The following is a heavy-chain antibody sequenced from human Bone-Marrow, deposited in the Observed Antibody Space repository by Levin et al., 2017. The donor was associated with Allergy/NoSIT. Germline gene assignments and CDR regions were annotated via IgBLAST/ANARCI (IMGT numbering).Heavy chain of an antibody. CDR2: IQHTGST. J-gene: IGHJ3*01. V-gene: IGHV4-30-2*06. CDR1: GDSISSGGSS. CDR3: ARLNWNEVERDSDDTFGV. D-gene: IGHD1-20*01. Sequence: SETLSLTCAVSGDSISSGGSSWSWIRQSPGKGLEWIGFIQHTGSTYYSLSLRIRVAMSVDGSKNQLSLRLNSVTAADTAVYYCARLNWNEVERDSDDTFGVWGPGTMVIVSS.